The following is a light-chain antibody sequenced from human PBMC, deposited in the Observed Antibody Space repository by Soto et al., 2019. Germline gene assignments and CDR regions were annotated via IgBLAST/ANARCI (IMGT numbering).Light chain of an antibody. CDR1: QSMSSY. Sequence: DIPMTQSPSSLSASVGDRVTITCRASQSMSSYLNWYQQKPGKAPKLLIYAASSLQSGVPSRFSGSGSGTDFTLTISSLQPEDFATYYCQQSYSTPRTFGQGTKLEIK. J-gene: IGKJ2*02. CDR2: AAS. CDR3: QQSYSTPRT. V-gene: IGKV1-39*01.